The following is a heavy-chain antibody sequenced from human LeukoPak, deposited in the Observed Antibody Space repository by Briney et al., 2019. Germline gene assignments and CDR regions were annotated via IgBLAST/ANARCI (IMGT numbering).Heavy chain of an antibody. J-gene: IGHJ4*02. V-gene: IGHV3-53*04. CDR3: ARVSAYYFDY. CDR1: GFTVSSNY. Sequence: PGGSLRLSCAASGFTVSSNYMSWVRQAPGKGLEWVSVIYSGGSTYYADSVKGRFTISRHNSKNTLYLQMSSLRAEDTAVYYCARVSAYYFDYWGQGTLVTVSS. CDR2: IYSGGST.